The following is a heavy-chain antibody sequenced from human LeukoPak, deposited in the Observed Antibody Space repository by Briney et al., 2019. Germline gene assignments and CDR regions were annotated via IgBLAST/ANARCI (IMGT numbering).Heavy chain of an antibody. V-gene: IGHV4-4*07. D-gene: IGHD4-17*01. J-gene: IGHJ4*02. CDR3: AGVPTVTFFDY. Sequence: SETLSLTCTVSDGSMTNYYWSWIRQPAGKGLEWIGRIRTSGNNNYNPSLASRVTMSVDTSKKQVSLKLSSVTAADTAVYYCAGVPTVTFFDYWGQGTLVTVSS. CDR1: DGSMTNYY. CDR2: IRTSGNN.